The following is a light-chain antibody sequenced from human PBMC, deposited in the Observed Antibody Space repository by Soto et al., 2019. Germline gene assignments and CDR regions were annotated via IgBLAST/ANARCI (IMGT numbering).Light chain of an antibody. Sequence: QSALTQPRSVSGSPGQSVTISCTGTSSDVGASDSVSWYQHHPGKAPKLMIYGVNKRPSGVPDRFSGSKSGNTASLTISGLQTEDEADFYCCSYLGTVVLFGGGTKLTVL. CDR1: SSDVGASDS. CDR2: GVN. CDR3: CSYLGTVVL. J-gene: IGLJ2*01. V-gene: IGLV2-11*01.